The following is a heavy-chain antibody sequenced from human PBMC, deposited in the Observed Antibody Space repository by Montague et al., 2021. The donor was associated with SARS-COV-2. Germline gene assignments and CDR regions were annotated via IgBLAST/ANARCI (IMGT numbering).Heavy chain of an antibody. CDR1: GGSFSGNY. CDR2: INHGGST. Sequence: SETRSLTCAVYGGSFSGNYWNWIRQPPGKGLEWIGEINHGGSTNYNPSLKSRLTISADTSKNQFSLKLTSVAAADTAIYYCARLGDGIVPSPILGLGPYYSFYYMDVWGKGTTVTVSS. CDR3: ARLGDGIVPSPILGLGPYYSFYYMDV. J-gene: IGHJ6*03. V-gene: IGHV4-34*01. D-gene: IGHD2-2*02.